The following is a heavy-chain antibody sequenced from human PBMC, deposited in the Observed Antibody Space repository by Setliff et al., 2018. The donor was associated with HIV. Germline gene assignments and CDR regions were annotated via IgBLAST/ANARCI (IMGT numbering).Heavy chain of an antibody. CDR3: AREETNRGELQD. Sequence: GESLKISCAASGFTFSSYAIQWVRQAPGKGLEWVAVVSSDGKIRFYAESVKGRFTISRDNSKNTVYLQMDSLRVEDTAVYYCAREETNRGELQDWGQGTLVTVSS. J-gene: IGHJ1*01. CDR2: VSSDGKIR. D-gene: IGHD1-1*01. V-gene: IGHV3-30*04. CDR1: GFTFSSYA.